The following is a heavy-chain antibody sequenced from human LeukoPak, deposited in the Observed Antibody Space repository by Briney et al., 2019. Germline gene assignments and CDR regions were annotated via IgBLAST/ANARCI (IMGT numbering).Heavy chain of an antibody. J-gene: IGHJ6*02. CDR2: INHSGST. Sequence: SETLSLTCAVYGGSFSGYYWSWIRQPPGKGLEWIGEINHSGSTNYNPSLKSRVTISVDTSKNQFSLELGSVTAADTAVYYCAREVRHYDFWSGPYYYYGMDVWGQGTTVTVSS. D-gene: IGHD3-3*01. CDR1: GGSFSGYY. V-gene: IGHV4-34*01. CDR3: AREVRHYDFWSGPYYYYGMDV.